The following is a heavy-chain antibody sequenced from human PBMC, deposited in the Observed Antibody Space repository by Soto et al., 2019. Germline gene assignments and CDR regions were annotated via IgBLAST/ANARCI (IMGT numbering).Heavy chain of an antibody. CDR3: IVRYPHYFDY. Sequence: EVQLVESGGGLVKPGGSLRLSCAASGFTFSNAWMNWVRQAPGKGLEWVGRIKSKTDGGTTDYAAPVKGRFTISRDNSKTTLYPQMNSLKTGDTAVYYCIVRYPHYFDYSGQGTLVTVSS. V-gene: IGHV3-15*07. CDR1: GFTFSNAW. J-gene: IGHJ4*02. D-gene: IGHD2-21*01. CDR2: IKSKTDGGTT.